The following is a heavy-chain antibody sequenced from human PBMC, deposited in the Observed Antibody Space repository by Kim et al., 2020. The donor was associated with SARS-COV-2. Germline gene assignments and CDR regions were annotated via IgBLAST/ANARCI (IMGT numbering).Heavy chain of an antibody. D-gene: IGHD1-26*01. CDR3: ARESLRSEWEPRAGGFDY. J-gene: IGHJ4*02. Sequence: GGSLRLSCAASGFTFSSYSMNWVRQAPGKGLEWVSYISSSSSTIYYADSVKGRFTISRDNAKNSLYLQMNSLRDEDTAVYYCARESLRSEWEPRAGGFDYWGQGTLVTVSS. CDR2: ISSSSSTI. V-gene: IGHV3-48*02. CDR1: GFTFSSYS.